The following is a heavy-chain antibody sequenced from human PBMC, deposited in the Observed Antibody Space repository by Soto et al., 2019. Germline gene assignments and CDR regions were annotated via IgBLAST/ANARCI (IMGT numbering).Heavy chain of an antibody. CDR3: AHSRGGGNSAAYVY. Sequence: QITLKESGPTLVKPTQTLTLTCTFSGFSLSTSGVGVGWIRQPPGKALEWLAHIYWDDDKRYSPSLRSRLTIAKDHSKNQVVLTMPNMDPVDTATYYCAHSRGGGNSAAYVYWGQGTLVTVSS. V-gene: IGHV2-5*02. CDR2: IYWDDDK. CDR1: GFSLSTSGVG. D-gene: IGHD2-21*02. J-gene: IGHJ4*02.